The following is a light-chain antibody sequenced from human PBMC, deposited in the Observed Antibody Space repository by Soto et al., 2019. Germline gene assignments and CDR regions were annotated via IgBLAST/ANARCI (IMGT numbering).Light chain of an antibody. CDR3: QQYNTWPLT. CDR2: GAS. V-gene: IGKV3-15*01. J-gene: IGKJ4*02. CDR1: QSVSSN. Sequence: EIVMTQSPATLSVSPGERATLSCRASQSVSSNVAWYQHKPGQAPRLLIFGASTRLNVIPARFSGSESGTEFTLTISSLQSEDFAVYYCQQYNTWPLTFGGGTKVEIK.